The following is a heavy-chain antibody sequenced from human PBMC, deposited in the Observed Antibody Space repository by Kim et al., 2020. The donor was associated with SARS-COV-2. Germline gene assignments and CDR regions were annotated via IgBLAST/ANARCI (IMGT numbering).Heavy chain of an antibody. J-gene: IGHJ4*02. Sequence: GGSLRLSCVASGFTFSNYGMHWVRQAPGEGLEWVAVISYDGSDKKEADSVKGRFIVSRDNSKNTVFLQMDSLRLDDTGVYYCAKEDAVRMGDFDLWGQGTLVTVSS. CDR3: AKEDAVRMGDFDL. CDR2: ISYDGSDK. CDR1: GFTFSNYG. D-gene: IGHD4-17*01. V-gene: IGHV3-30*18.